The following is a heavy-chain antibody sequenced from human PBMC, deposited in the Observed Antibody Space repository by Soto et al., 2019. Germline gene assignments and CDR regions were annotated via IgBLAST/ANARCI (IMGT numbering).Heavy chain of an antibody. Sequence: ASVKVSCKASGYTFTSYAMHWVRQAPGQRLEWMGWINAGNGNTKYSQKFQGRVTITRDTSASTAYMELSSLRSEDTAVYYCARVRIEYRSSSAFDYWGQGTLVTVSS. CDR1: GYTFTSYA. D-gene: IGHD6-6*01. CDR2: INAGNGNT. J-gene: IGHJ4*02. V-gene: IGHV1-3*01. CDR3: ARVRIEYRSSSAFDY.